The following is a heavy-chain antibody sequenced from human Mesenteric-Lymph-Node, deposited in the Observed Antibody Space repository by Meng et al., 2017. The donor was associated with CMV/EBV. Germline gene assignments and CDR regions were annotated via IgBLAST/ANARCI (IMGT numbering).Heavy chain of an antibody. D-gene: IGHD6-13*01. Sequence: GESLKISCAASGFTFSSYGMHWVRQAPGKGLEWVSVITDTGRKTYYADSVKGRFTISRDNSKNTLYLQMNSLRAEDTAVYYCAKSKSPGGSSWYHAFDIWGQGTMVTVSS. J-gene: IGHJ3*02. CDR2: ITDTGRKT. V-gene: IGHV3-NL1*01. CDR1: GFTFSSYG. CDR3: AKSKSPGGSSWYHAFDI.